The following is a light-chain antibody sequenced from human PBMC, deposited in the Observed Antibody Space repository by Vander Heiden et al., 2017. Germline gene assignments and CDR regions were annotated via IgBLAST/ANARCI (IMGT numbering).Light chain of an antibody. J-gene: IGLJ2*01. CDR1: SSNIGAGYD. Sequence: QSVLTQPPSVSGAPGQRVTISCTGSSSNIGAGYDVHWYQQLPGTAPKLLIYGNSNRPSGVPDRFSGSKSGTSASLAITGVQAEDEAYYYCQSYGSSLSCYVVFGGGTKLTVL. CDR3: QSYGSSLSCYVV. V-gene: IGLV1-40*01. CDR2: GNS.